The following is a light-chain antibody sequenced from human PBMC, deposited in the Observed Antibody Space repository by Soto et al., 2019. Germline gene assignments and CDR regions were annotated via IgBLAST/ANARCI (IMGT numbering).Light chain of an antibody. CDR3: QQYNVWAPFT. V-gene: IGKV3-15*01. J-gene: IGKJ3*01. CDR2: GAS. CDR1: QTVRVN. Sequence: EIVMTQSPAPLSVSPGERATLSCRASQTVRVNFAWYKRTPGQAPRLLIYGASTRATGVPARFSGSGSGIEFTLTINSLQSKDFAVYYCQQYNVWAPFTFRAGTRVDIK.